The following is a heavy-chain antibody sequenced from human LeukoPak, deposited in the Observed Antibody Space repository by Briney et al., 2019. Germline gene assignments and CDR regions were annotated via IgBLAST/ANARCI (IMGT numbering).Heavy chain of an antibody. CDR1: GGTFSSYA. V-gene: IGHV1-69*01. J-gene: IGHJ5*02. Sequence: GSSVKVSCKASGGTFSSYAISWVRQAPGQGLEWMGGIVPIFGTANFAQKSQGRVTITADESTSTAYMELSSLRSEDTAVYYCARDRGDPRVVPAAISWFDPWGQGTLVTVSS. CDR3: ARDRGDPRVVPAAISWFDP. CDR2: IVPIFGTA. D-gene: IGHD2-2*01.